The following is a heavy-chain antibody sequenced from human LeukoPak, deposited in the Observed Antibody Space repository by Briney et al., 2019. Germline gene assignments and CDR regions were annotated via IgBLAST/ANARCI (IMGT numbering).Heavy chain of an antibody. J-gene: IGHJ3*02. Sequence: ASVKVSCKVSGYTLIELSMHWVRQAPGKGLEWMGGFDPEEGETIYAQKFQGRVTMTEDTSTDTAYMELSSLRSEDTAVYYCATALPGSQLEVVIATIDAFDIWGQGTMVTVSS. CDR3: ATALPGSQLEVVIATIDAFDI. CDR2: FDPEEGET. CDR1: GYTLIELS. D-gene: IGHD2-21*01. V-gene: IGHV1-24*01.